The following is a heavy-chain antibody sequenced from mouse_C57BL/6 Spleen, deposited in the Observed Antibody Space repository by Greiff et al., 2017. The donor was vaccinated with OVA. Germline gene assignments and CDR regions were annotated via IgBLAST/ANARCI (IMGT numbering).Heavy chain of an antibody. CDR3: VFDYYAMDY. J-gene: IGHJ4*01. CDR2: INPNNGGT. Sequence: VQLQQSGPELVKPGASVKMSCKASGYTFTDYNMHWVKQSHGKSLEWIGYINPNNGGTSYNQKFKGKATLTVNKSSSTAYMELRSLTSEDSAVYYCVFDYYAMDYWGQGTSVTVSS. V-gene: IGHV1-22*01. CDR1: GYTFTDYN.